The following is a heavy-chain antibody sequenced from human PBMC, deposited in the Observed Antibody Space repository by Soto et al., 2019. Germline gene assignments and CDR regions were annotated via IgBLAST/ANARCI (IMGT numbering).Heavy chain of an antibody. Sequence: EVQLVESGGGLVEPGQSLRLSCTASGFTFGDYSMSWFRQAPGNGLEWVSFIRRKSYGGTTEYAASAKGRFTMSRDDSKSIAYLEMNSLKTEDTAVYYCAREQGAFTGVRGDVDYWGQGTLVTVSS. J-gene: IGHJ4*02. CDR3: AREQGAFTGVRGDVDY. D-gene: IGHD3-10*01. V-gene: IGHV3-49*03. CDR2: IRRKSYGGTT. CDR1: GFTFGDYS.